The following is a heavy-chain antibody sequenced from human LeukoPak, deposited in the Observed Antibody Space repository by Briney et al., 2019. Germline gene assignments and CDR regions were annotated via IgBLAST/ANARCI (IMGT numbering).Heavy chain of an antibody. CDR3: ARGIEVAGTGYFQH. D-gene: IGHD6-19*01. CDR1: GFTFSSCA. J-gene: IGHJ1*01. CDR2: IKSDGSST. V-gene: IGHV3-74*01. Sequence: GGSLRLSCAASGFTFSSCAMSWVRQAPGKGLVWVSRIKSDGSSTTYADSVKGRFTISRDNAKNTVYLQMNSLRAEDTAVYYCARGIEVAGTGYFQHWGQGTLVTVSS.